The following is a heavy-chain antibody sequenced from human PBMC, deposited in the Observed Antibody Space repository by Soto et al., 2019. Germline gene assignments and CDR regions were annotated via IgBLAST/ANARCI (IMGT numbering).Heavy chain of an antibody. CDR1: GFTLSSFW. Sequence: EVQLVESGGGLVQPGGSLRLYCAASGFTLSSFWMSWVRQAPGKGLEWVASIKEDGSEKTYVDSVKGRFSISRDTAKNALYLQMNSLRAEDAAVYYCASYRTMGCWGQGTSVTVSS. CDR3: ASYRTMGC. V-gene: IGHV3-7*03. CDR2: IKEDGSEK. J-gene: IGHJ4*02. D-gene: IGHD1-26*01.